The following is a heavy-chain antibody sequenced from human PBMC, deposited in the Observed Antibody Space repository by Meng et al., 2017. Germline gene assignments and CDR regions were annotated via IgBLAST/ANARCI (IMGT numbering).Heavy chain of an antibody. Sequence: SVKVSCKASGGTFSSYAISWVRQAPGQGLEWMGGIIPIFGTANYAQKFQGRVTITADESTSTAYMELSSLRSEDTAVYYCARFKSSGGNNNWFDPGGQGTLVTVSS. CDR3: ARFKSSGGNNNWFDP. V-gene: IGHV1-69*13. J-gene: IGHJ5*02. CDR1: GGTFSSYA. CDR2: IIPIFGTA. D-gene: IGHD2-15*01.